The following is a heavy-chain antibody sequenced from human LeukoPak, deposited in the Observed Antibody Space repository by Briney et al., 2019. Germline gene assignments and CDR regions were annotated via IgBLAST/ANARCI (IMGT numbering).Heavy chain of an antibody. CDR3: ARDRVRGVLSCFDP. J-gene: IGHJ5*02. Sequence: GGSLRLSCAASGFTFSNYYMSWIRQAPGKGLEWVSYISSNSSDTNYADSVNGRFTISRDNAKNSLYLHMNSLRAEDTAVYYCARDRVRGVLSCFDPWGQGTLVTVSS. V-gene: IGHV3-11*06. D-gene: IGHD3-16*01. CDR2: ISSNSSDT. CDR1: GFTFSNYY.